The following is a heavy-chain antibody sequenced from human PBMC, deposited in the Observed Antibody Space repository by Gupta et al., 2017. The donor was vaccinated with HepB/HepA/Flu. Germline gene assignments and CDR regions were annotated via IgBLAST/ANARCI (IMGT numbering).Heavy chain of an antibody. CDR1: GGSFNNHT. CDR2: IIPLFGTP. Sequence: VQLVQSGAVVKKPGSSVRVSCKTSGGSFNNHTFIWVRQAPGQGLEWLGGIIPLFGTPHYAQKYQDRVTITADRLTTTTYLELSSLKSDDTAVFYCATWDKGDPWDFDYWGQGTLVTVSS. CDR3: ATWDKGDPWDFDY. J-gene: IGHJ4*02. D-gene: IGHD1-26*01. V-gene: IGHV1-69*06.